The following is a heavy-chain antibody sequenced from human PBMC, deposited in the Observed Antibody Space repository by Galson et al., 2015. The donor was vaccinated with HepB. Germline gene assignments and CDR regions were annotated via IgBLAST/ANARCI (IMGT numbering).Heavy chain of an antibody. CDR1: GFTFSSHG. J-gene: IGHJ4*02. D-gene: IGHD6-19*01. CDR2: TWYDGSQK. V-gene: IGHV3-33*01. CDR3: AREDPNIAVAVLDS. Sequence: SLRLSCAASGFTFSSHGMHWVRQTPGKGLEWLALTWYDGSQKHYADSVRGRFTISRDNSKDILYLQMNSLRAEDTAVYYCAREDPNIAVAVLDSWGQGALVTVSS.